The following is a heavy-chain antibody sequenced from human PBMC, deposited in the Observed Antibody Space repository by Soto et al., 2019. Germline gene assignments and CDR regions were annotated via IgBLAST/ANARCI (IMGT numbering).Heavy chain of an antibody. CDR2: INAGNGDT. Sequence: DSLKVSCKASGYTFTNYAMHWVRQAPGQRLEWMGWINAGNGDTKYSQNFQGRVTITRDTSASTAYMELSSLRSEDTAVYYCARDPYYDFWSGSNWFDPWGQGTLVTAYS. D-gene: IGHD3-3*01. CDR1: GYTFTNYA. CDR3: ARDPYYDFWSGSNWFDP. V-gene: IGHV1-3*01. J-gene: IGHJ5*02.